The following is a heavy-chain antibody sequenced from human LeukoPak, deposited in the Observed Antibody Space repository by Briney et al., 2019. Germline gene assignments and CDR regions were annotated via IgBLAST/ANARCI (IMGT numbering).Heavy chain of an antibody. J-gene: IGHJ2*01. CDR2: LYYSGST. D-gene: IGHD4-23*01. Sequence: PSETLSLTCTVSGGSISSYYWSWIRQPPGKGPEWIGYLYYSGSTNYNPSLKSRVTISIDTSKNQFSLKLSSVTAADTAVYYCARDHGGYYWYFDLWGRGTLVTVSS. CDR3: ARDHGGYYWYFDL. CDR1: GGSISSYY. V-gene: IGHV4-59*01.